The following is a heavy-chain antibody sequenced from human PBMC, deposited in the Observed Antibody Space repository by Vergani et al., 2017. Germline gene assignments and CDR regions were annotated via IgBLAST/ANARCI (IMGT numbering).Heavy chain of an antibody. CDR1: GFTFSSYS. D-gene: IGHD2-2*01. Sequence: EVQLVESGGGLVKPGGSLRLSCAASGFTFSSYSMNWVRQAPGKGLEWVSSISSSSSYIYYADSVKGRFTISRDNAKNSLYLQMNSLRAEDTAVYYCAREGCSSTSCYAGWHFDLWGRGTLVTVSS. J-gene: IGHJ2*01. CDR3: AREGCSSTSCYAGWHFDL. CDR2: ISSSSSYI. V-gene: IGHV3-21*01.